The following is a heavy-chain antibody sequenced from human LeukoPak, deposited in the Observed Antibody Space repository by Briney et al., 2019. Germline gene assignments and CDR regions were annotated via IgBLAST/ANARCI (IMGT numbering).Heavy chain of an antibody. CDR3: ARVRVPATLGVFDI. Sequence: KAGGSLRLSWAASGFTLCNYRMCWVRQAPGKGLEWVSCISGGSSYTFYADSVKGRFTISRDNAKNSLYLQMNSLRAEDTAVYYCARVRVPATLGVFDIWGQGTMVTVSS. V-gene: IGHV3-21*01. CDR1: GFTLCNYR. J-gene: IGHJ3*02. CDR2: ISGGSSYT. D-gene: IGHD1-1*01.